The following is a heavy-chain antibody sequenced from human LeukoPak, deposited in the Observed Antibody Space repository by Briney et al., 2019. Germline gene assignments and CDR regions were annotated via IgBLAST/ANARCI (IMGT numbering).Heavy chain of an antibody. CDR2: ISYEGSNK. CDR1: GFTFSSYG. D-gene: IGHD3-10*01. Sequence: PGGSLRLSCAAPGFTFSSYGMHWVRQAPGKGLEWVAVISYEGSNKYYADSVKGRFTISRDNSMHTLYLQMNSLRVEDTAIYYCARSLWFATTNFDYWGQGSLVTVSS. CDR3: ARSLWFATTNFDY. V-gene: IGHV3-30*19. J-gene: IGHJ4*02.